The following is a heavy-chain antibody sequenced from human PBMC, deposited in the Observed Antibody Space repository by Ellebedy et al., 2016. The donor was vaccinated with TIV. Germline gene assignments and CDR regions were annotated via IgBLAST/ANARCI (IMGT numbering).Heavy chain of an antibody. CDR1: GFTFSSYA. CDR2: ISWDGGST. J-gene: IGHJ4*02. V-gene: IGHV3-43*01. Sequence: GESLKISCAASGFTFSSYAMSWVRQAPGKGLEWVSLISWDGGSTYYADSVKGRFTISRDNSKHSLYLQMNSLRTEDTALYYCAKGPMGTYYFDYWGQGTLVTVSS. CDR3: AKGPMGTYYFDY. D-gene: IGHD7-27*01.